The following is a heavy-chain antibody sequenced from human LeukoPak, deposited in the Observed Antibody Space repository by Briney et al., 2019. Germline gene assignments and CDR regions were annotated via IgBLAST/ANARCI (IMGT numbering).Heavy chain of an antibody. CDR2: IYSGGST. Sequence: GGSLRLSCAASGFTVSSNYMSWVRQAPGKGLEWVSVIYSGGSTYYADSVKGRFTISRDNSKNTLYLQMNSLRAEDTAVYYCARGGRWYGDDAFDIWGQGTMVTVSS. CDR3: ARGGRWYGDDAFDI. CDR1: GFTVSSNY. D-gene: IGHD4-23*01. V-gene: IGHV3-53*01. J-gene: IGHJ3*02.